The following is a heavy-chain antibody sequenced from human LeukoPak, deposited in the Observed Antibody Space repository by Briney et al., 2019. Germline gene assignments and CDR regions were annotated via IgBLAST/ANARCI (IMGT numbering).Heavy chain of an antibody. Sequence: LPGGSLRPSCAASGFTFSSYGMHWVRQAPGKGLEWVAVIWYDGSNKYYADSVKGRFTISRDNSKNTLYLQMNSLRAEDTAVYYCARDLRPGIAAGLFDYWGQGTLVTVSS. V-gene: IGHV3-33*01. CDR2: IWYDGSNK. CDR3: ARDLRPGIAAGLFDY. CDR1: GFTFSSYG. D-gene: IGHD6-13*01. J-gene: IGHJ4*02.